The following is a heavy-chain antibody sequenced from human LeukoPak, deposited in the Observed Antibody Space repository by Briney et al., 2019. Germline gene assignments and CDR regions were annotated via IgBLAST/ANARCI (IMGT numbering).Heavy chain of an antibody. D-gene: IGHD3-22*01. CDR1: GFTFSSYA. CDR2: ISYDGSNK. V-gene: IGHV3-30-3*01. CDR3: AKDRYYDDPVDY. Sequence: GGSLRLSCAASGFTFSSYAMHWVRQAPGKGLEWVAVISYDGSNKYYADSVKGRFTISRDNSKNTLYLQMNSLRAEDTAVYYCAKDRYYDDPVDYWGQGTLVTVSS. J-gene: IGHJ4*02.